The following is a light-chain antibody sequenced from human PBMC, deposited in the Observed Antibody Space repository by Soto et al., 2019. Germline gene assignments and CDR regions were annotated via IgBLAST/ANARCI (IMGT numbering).Light chain of an antibody. CDR1: SSDVGGYNY. J-gene: IGLJ3*02. V-gene: IGLV2-14*01. CDR2: EVS. Sequence: QSALTQPASVSGSTGRSITISCTGASSDVGGYNYVSWYQQHPGKAPKLMIYEVSNRPSGVSNRFSGSKSGNTASLTISGLQAEDEPDYYCSSYTSSSTRVFGGGTKLTV. CDR3: SSYTSSSTRV.